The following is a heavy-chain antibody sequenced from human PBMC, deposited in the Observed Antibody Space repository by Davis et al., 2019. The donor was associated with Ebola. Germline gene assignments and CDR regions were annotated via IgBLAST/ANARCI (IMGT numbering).Heavy chain of an antibody. CDR1: GYTFTSYY. CDR3: GRAPRFCTGDTCYSGIADS. Sequence: ASVKVSCKASGYTFTSYYMHWVRQAPGPGLAWMVWINPNSGGTNYAQKFQGWVTMTRDTSISTAYMELSRLRSDDTAVYYCGRAPRFCTGDTCYSGIADSWGQGTLVTVSS. J-gene: IGHJ4*02. V-gene: IGHV1-2*04. D-gene: IGHD2-8*02. CDR2: INPNSGGT.